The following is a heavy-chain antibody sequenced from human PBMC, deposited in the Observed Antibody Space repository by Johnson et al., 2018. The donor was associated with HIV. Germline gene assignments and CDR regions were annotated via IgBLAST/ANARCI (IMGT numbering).Heavy chain of an antibody. J-gene: IGHJ3*02. D-gene: IGHD1-26*01. V-gene: IGHV3-23*04. CDR1: GFTFINYA. CDR2: IGGSGTNT. Sequence: VQLVESGGGLVQPGGSLRLSCAASGFTFINYAMSWVRQAPGKGLEWVSSIGGSGTNTYYADSVKGRFTISRDNSKNTLYLQMNSLRAEDTAVYYCARGANSGSYFGAFDIWGRGTMVTVSS. CDR3: ARGANSGSYFGAFDI.